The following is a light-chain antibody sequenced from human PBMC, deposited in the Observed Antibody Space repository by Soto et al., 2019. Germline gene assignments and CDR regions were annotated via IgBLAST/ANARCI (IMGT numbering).Light chain of an antibody. J-gene: IGKJ4*01. CDR3: QQYVRSPLT. CDR1: QTVSSNY. V-gene: IGKV3-20*01. CDR2: GAS. Sequence: EYVLTHSPGTLSLSPGERATLSCRASQTVSSNYLAWYQHKPGQAPRLLISGASNRATGIPDRFRGSGSGTDFTLTISRLEPEDFAVYYCQQYVRSPLTVGGGTKVDI.